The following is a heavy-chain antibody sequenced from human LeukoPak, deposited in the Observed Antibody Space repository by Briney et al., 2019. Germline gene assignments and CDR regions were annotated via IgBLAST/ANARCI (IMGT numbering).Heavy chain of an antibody. CDR3: ARGFISSGWYYYYYMDV. CDR2: INHSGST. V-gene: IGHV4-34*01. CDR1: GGSFSGYY. J-gene: IGHJ6*03. D-gene: IGHD6-19*01. Sequence: SETLSLTCAVYGGSFSGYYWSWIRQPPGKGLEWIGEINHSGSTNYNPSLTSRVTISLDTSKNKFSLKLSSLTAADTAVYYCARGFISSGWYYYYYMDVWGKGTTVTVSS.